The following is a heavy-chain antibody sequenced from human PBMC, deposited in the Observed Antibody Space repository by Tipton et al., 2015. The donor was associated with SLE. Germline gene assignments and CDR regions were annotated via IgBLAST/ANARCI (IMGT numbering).Heavy chain of an antibody. CDR2: INHSGST. J-gene: IGHJ4*02. CDR3: ARGGGGSFDY. D-gene: IGHD6-25*01. Sequence: TLSLTCAVYGGSFSGYYWSWIRQPPGKGLEWIGEINHSGSTNYNPSLKSRVRISVDTSKNQFSLKLSPVTAADTAVYYCARGGGGSFDYWGQGTLVAVSS. V-gene: IGHV4-34*01. CDR1: GGSFSGYY.